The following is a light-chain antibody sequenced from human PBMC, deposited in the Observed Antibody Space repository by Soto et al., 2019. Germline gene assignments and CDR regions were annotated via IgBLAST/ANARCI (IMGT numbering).Light chain of an antibody. CDR3: QQYGSSPVT. V-gene: IGKV3-15*01. CDR1: QSVSTN. J-gene: IGKJ4*01. CDR2: GAS. Sequence: EIVMTQSPATLSVSPGERATLSCRASQSVSTNLAWYQQKPGQGPRLLIFGASTRAIGIPARFSGSGSGTDFTLTISSLQSEDFAVYYCQQYGSSPVTFGGGTKVEIK.